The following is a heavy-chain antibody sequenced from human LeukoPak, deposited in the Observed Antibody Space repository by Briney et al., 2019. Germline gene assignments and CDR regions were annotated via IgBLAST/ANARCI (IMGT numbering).Heavy chain of an antibody. CDR1: GVSISSSNSY. D-gene: IGHD3/OR15-3a*01. CDR3: ARQTGSGLFILP. V-gene: IGHV4-39*01. Sequence: SETLSLTCTVSGVSISSSNSYWGWIRQPPGKGLEWIGSIYYTGNTYYNVSLKSRVTISIDTSKNQISLRLTSVTATDTAVYYCARQTGSGLFILPGGQGTLVTVSS. CDR2: IYYTGNT. J-gene: IGHJ4*02.